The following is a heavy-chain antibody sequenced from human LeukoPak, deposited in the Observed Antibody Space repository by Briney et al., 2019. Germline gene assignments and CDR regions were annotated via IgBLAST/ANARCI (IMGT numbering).Heavy chain of an antibody. CDR2: IYYSGST. Sequence: SETLSLTCTVSGGSISSSSYYWGWIRQPPGKGLEWIGYIYYSGSTNYNPSLKSRVTISVDTSKNQFSLKLSSVTAADTAVYYCARGPEYCSSTSCYTIPIDYWGQGTLVTVSS. J-gene: IGHJ4*02. D-gene: IGHD2-2*02. CDR1: GGSISSSSYY. CDR3: ARGPEYCSSTSCYTIPIDY. V-gene: IGHV4-61*05.